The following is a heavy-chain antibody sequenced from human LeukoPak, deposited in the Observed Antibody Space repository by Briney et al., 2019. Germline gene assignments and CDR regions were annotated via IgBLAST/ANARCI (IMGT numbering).Heavy chain of an antibody. CDR1: GFTFSSYS. J-gene: IGHJ6*02. CDR2: ISSSSSYI. Sequence: KPGGSLRLSCAASGFTFSSYSMNWVRQAPGKGLEWVSSISSSSSYIYYADSVKGRFTISRDNAKNSLYLQMNSLRAEDTAVYYCARDVGYYGSGPLYYYGMDVWGQGTTVTVSS. D-gene: IGHD3-10*01. CDR3: ARDVGYYGSGPLYYYGMDV. V-gene: IGHV3-21*01.